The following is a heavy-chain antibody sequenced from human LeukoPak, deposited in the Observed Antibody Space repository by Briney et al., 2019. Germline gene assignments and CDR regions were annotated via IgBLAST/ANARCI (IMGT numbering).Heavy chain of an antibody. CDR2: ISWNSGSI. Sequence: GGSLRLSCAASGFTFDDYAMHWVRQAPGKGLEWVSGISWNSGSIGYADSVKGRFTISRDNAKNSLYLQMNSLRAEDTALYYCARDDYDILTGYYPDYWGQGTLVTVSS. V-gene: IGHV3-9*01. CDR1: GFTFDDYA. J-gene: IGHJ4*02. CDR3: ARDDYDILTGYYPDY. D-gene: IGHD3-9*01.